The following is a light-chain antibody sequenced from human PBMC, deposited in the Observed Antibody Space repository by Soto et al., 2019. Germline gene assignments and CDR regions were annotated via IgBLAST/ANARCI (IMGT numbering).Light chain of an antibody. J-gene: IGKJ1*01. CDR1: QSISSSY. V-gene: IGKV3-20*01. CDR2: GAS. CDR3: QHDGTAATWT. Sequence: EIVLTQSPVTLSLSPGERATLSCRASQSISSSYLAWYQQKPGQAPRPLIFGASSRASGIPGRFSGSGSGPDLTLTISRLEPEDCAVYYCQHDGTAATWTFGQGTKVEIK.